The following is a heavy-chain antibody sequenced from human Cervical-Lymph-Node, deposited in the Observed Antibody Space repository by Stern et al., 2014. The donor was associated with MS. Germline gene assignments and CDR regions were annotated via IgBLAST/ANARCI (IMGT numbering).Heavy chain of an antibody. CDR1: GYSFTSYW. CDR2: IYPGDSDT. Sequence: VQLVQSGAEVKKPGESLKISCKGSGYSFTSYWIGWVRQMPGKGLEWMGIIYPGDSDTRYSPSFQGQVTISADKSISTAYLQWSSLKASDTANCARIFLDYGDTEFYYYGMDVWGQGTTVTVSS. CDR3: ARIFLDYGDTEFYYYGMDV. J-gene: IGHJ6*02. D-gene: IGHD4-17*01. V-gene: IGHV5-51*01.